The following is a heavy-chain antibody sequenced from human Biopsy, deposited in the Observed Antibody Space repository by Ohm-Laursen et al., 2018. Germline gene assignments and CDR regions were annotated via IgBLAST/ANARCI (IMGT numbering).Heavy chain of an antibody. CDR2: IYYTGST. J-gene: IGHJ2*01. CDR1: GGSISSYY. V-gene: IGHV4-59*08. Sequence: TLSLTWTVSGGSISSYYWSWIRQPPGKGLEWIGYIYYTGSTNYNPSLKSRVTISVDTSMNHFSLRLTSVTAADTAVYYCARHAPSYSGSYWRYFDLWGRGTLVTVSS. CDR3: ARHAPSYSGSYWRYFDL. D-gene: IGHD1-26*01.